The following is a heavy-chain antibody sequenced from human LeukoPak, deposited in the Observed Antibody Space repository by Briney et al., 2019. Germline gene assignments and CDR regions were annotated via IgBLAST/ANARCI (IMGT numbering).Heavy chain of an antibody. V-gene: IGHV3-7*01. Sequence: GGSLRLSCAASGFTFTSYWMSWVRQAPGKGLEWVANIKEDGSEKYYVDSVKGRFTISRDNAENSASLQMNSLRAEDTAVYYCARIYLKLASASWGQGTLVTVSS. CDR1: GFTFTSYW. J-gene: IGHJ5*02. D-gene: IGHD3-10*01. CDR3: ARIYLKLASAS. CDR2: IKEDGSEK.